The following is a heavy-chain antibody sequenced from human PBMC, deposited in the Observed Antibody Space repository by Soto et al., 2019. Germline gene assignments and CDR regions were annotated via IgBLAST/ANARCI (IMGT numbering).Heavy chain of an antibody. J-gene: IGHJ6*02. CDR3: ARESGADYGMDV. Sequence: QVQLVQSGAEVKKPGASVKVSCKASGYTFTSYDLNWVRQATGQGPAWMGWMNPNSGDTHYAQTFQGRVTMTRNTSISTAYMELSSLRSEDTAMYYCARESGADYGMDVCGQGTTVTVS. D-gene: IGHD1-1*01. CDR1: GYTFTSYD. CDR2: MNPNSGDT. V-gene: IGHV1-8*01.